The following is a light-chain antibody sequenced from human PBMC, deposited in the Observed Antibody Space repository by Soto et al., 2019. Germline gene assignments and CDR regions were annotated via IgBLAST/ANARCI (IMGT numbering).Light chain of an antibody. Sequence: EIVLTQSPATLSLSPGERATLSCRASQSVNTFLAWYQQKPGQAPRLLIYDASNRATGIPVRFSGSGSGTDFTLTISSLEPEDFAVYYCQQNNNWPRTFGQGTRLEIK. CDR3: QQNNNWPRT. V-gene: IGKV3-11*01. J-gene: IGKJ5*01. CDR2: DAS. CDR1: QSVNTF.